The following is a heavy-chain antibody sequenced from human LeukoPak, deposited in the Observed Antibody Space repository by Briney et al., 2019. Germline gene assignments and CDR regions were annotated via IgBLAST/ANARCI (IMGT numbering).Heavy chain of an antibody. D-gene: IGHD6-19*01. Sequence: PSQTLSLTCTVSGGSISSGDYYWSWLRQPPGKGLEWIGYIYYSGSTNYNPSLKSRVTISVDTSKNQFSLKLSSVTAADTAVYYCASWGGSGLFDYWGQGTLVTVSS. CDR2: IYYSGST. CDR3: ASWGGSGLFDY. J-gene: IGHJ4*02. V-gene: IGHV4-30-4*01. CDR1: GGSISSGDYY.